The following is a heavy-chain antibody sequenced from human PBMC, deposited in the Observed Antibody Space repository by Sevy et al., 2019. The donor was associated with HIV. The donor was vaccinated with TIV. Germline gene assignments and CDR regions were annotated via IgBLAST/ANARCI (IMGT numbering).Heavy chain of an antibody. V-gene: IGHV3-48*04. CDR2: ISNSGTSM. D-gene: IGHD4-17*01. CDR3: ARDLPPSATTVAHFDC. J-gene: IGHJ4*02. Sequence: GGSLRLSCAASGFTFSSYGMHWVRQAPGKGLEWVSYISNSGTSMYYSDSVKGRFTISRDNARNSLYLQMNSLRAEDTAVYYCARDLPPSATTVAHFDCWGQGTLVTVSS. CDR1: GFTFSSYG.